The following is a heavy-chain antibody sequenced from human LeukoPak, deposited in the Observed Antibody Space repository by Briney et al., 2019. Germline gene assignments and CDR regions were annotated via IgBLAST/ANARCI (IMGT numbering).Heavy chain of an antibody. V-gene: IGHV4-34*01. Sequence: SETLSLTCAVYGGSFSGYYWSWIRQPPGKGLEWIGEINHSGSTNYNPSLKSRVTISVDTSKNQFSLKLSSVTAADTAVYYCARANTYDGFYFDYWGQGTLVTVSS. CDR2: INHSGST. CDR1: GGSFSGYY. D-gene: IGHD5-12*01. J-gene: IGHJ4*02. CDR3: ARANTYDGFYFDY.